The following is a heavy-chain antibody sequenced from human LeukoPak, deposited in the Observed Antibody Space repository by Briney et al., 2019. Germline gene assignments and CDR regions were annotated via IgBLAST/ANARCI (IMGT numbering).Heavy chain of an antibody. CDR3: ARVKIVVVTATDYYYYGMDV. CDR1: GGSIKSNNW. Sequence: PSETLSLTCAVSGGSIKSNNWWSWVRQPPGKGLEWIGEIYHSGSTNYNPPLKSRVTISVDTSKNQFSLKLSSVTAADTAVYYCARVKIVVVTATDYYYYGMDVWGQGTTVTVSS. D-gene: IGHD2-21*02. CDR2: IYHSGST. V-gene: IGHV4-4*02. J-gene: IGHJ6*02.